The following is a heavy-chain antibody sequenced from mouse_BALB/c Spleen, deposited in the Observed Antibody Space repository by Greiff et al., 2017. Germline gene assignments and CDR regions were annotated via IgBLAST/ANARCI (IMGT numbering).Heavy chain of an antibody. CDR1: GFTFSSFG. Sequence: EVLRVESGGGLVQPGGSRKLSCAASGFTFSSFGMHWVRQAPEKGLEWVAYISSGSSTIYYADTVKGRFTISRDNPKNTLFLQMTSLRSEDTAMYYCARSGGNWYFDVWGAGTTVTVSS. CDR2: ISSGSSTI. J-gene: IGHJ1*01. V-gene: IGHV5-17*02. CDR3: ARSGGNWYFDV. D-gene: IGHD2-14*01.